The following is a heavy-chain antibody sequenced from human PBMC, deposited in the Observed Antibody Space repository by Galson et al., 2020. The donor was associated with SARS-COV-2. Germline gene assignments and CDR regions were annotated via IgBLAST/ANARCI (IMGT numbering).Heavy chain of an antibody. J-gene: IGHJ6*02. D-gene: IGHD2-15*01. CDR1: GFTFSTYA. CDR3: AKVLTKPGYCSDGSCLSLESYFYAMDV. V-gene: IGHV3-23*01. CDR2: ISGSGGSV. Sequence: GGSLRLSCAATGFTFSTYAMTWVRQAPGKGLEWVSAISGSGGSVYYADSVKGRLRISRDNFQNTLHLQMNSLRVEDTALYYCAKVLTKPGYCSDGSCLSLESYFYAMDVWGQGTTVTVSS.